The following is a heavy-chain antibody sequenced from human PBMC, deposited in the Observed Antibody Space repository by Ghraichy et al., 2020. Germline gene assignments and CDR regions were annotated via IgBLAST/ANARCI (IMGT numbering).Heavy chain of an antibody. CDR2: IYPGDSDT. Sequence: GESLNISCKGSGYSFTSYWIGWVRQMPGKGLEWMGIIYPGDSDTRYSPSFQGQVTISADKSISTAYLQWSSLKASDTAMYYCARLMGVTMIVVSYPDYWGQGTLVTVSS. V-gene: IGHV5-51*01. CDR1: GYSFTSYW. D-gene: IGHD3-22*01. CDR3: ARLMGVTMIVVSYPDY. J-gene: IGHJ4*02.